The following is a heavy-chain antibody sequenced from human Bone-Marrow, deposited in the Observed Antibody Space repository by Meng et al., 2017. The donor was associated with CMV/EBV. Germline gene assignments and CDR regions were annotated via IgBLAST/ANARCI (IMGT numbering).Heavy chain of an antibody. CDR1: GFTFSSYG. CDR3: AKSGQQKAGDYFDY. Sequence: GESLKISCAASGFTFSSYGMHWVRQAPGKGLEWVAFIRYDGSNKYYADSVKGRFTISRDNSKNTLYLQMNSLRAEDTAVYYCAKSGQQKAGDYFDYWGQGTLVTVSS. V-gene: IGHV3-30*02. J-gene: IGHJ4*02. CDR2: IRYDGSNK. D-gene: IGHD6-13*01.